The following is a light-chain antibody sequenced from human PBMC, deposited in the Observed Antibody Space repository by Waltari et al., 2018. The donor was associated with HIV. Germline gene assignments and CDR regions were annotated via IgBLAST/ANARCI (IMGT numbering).Light chain of an antibody. V-gene: IGLV1-40*01. CDR3: QSFDNSLNGYV. CDR1: SSNIGSNFD. CDR2: ANS. J-gene: IGLJ1*01. Sequence: QSVLTQPPSVSGAPGQRVTISCTGSSSNIGSNFDVHWYQLPPGSAPKLLIFANSNRPSGVPDRVSASKSATSASLAISGLQPEDEAEYYCQSFDNSLNGYVFGTGTTVIVL.